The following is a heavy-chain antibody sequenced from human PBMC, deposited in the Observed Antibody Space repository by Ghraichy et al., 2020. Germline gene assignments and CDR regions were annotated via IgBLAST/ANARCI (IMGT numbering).Heavy chain of an antibody. J-gene: IGHJ4*02. V-gene: IGHV3-33*01. CDR3: ARSRYSSGWYASDY. D-gene: IGHD6-19*01. CDR1: GFTFSSYG. CDR2: IWYDGSNK. Sequence: GGSLRLSCAASGFTFSSYGMHWVRQAPGKGLEWVAVIWYDGSNKYYADSVKGRFTISRDNSKNTLYLQMNSLRAEDTAVYYCARSRYSSGWYASDYWGQGNLVNVSS.